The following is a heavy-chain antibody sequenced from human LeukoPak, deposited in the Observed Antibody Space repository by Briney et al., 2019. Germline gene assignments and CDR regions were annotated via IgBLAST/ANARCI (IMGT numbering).Heavy chain of an antibody. CDR1: GGSFSGYY. CDR3: ARDRMTTVTGGFDP. Sequence: KASETLSLTCAVYGGSFSGYYWSWIRQPPGKGLEWIGEINHSGSTYYNPSLKSRVSISVDTSKNQFSLKLNSVTAADTAVYYCARDRMTTVTGGFDPWGQGTLVTVSS. D-gene: IGHD4-11*01. CDR2: INHSGST. V-gene: IGHV4-34*01. J-gene: IGHJ5*02.